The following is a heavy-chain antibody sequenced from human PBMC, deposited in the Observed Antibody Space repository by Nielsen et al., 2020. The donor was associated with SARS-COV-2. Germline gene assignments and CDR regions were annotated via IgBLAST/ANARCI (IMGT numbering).Heavy chain of an antibody. J-gene: IGHJ3*02. D-gene: IGHD3-9*01. CDR3: ARDQPIWDAFDI. V-gene: IGHV3-74*01. CDR1: AFTFSTYW. CDR2: INSDGSST. Sequence: GGSLRLSCAASAFTFSTYWMHWVRQAPGKGLVWVSRINSDGSSTSYADSVKGRFTISRDNAKNTLYLQMNSLGAEDTAVYYCARDQPIWDAFDIWGQGTMVTVSS.